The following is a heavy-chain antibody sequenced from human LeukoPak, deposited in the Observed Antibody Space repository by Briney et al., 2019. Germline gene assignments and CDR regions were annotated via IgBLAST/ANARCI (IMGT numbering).Heavy chain of an antibody. CDR2: IYPGDSDT. V-gene: IGHV5-51*01. D-gene: IGHD5-18*01. CDR3: AAQDTAMAFDAFDI. Sequence: EESLKISCKGSGYSFTSYWTGWVRQMPGKGLEWMGIIYPGDSDTRYSPSFQGQVTISADKSISTAYLQWSSLKASDTAMYYCAAQDTAMAFDAFDIWGQGTMVTVSS. CDR1: GYSFTSYW. J-gene: IGHJ3*02.